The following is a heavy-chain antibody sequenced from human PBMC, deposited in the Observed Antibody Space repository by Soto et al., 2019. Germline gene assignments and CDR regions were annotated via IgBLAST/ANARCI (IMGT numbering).Heavy chain of an antibody. CDR3: AKVRYSSPMGYYYGMDV. J-gene: IGHJ6*02. D-gene: IGHD2-2*01. V-gene: IGHV1-69*01. CDR2: IIPVFGTA. CDR1: RVAFSKFI. Sequence: QAQLEQSGGEVKKPGSSVKVSCKASRVAFSKFIVTWVRQAPGVGLEWVGGIIPVFGTANYAQKFQGRVTITADEXXXTSXMEVNNLRSEDTAVYYCAKVRYSSPMGYYYGMDVWGQGTTVTVSS.